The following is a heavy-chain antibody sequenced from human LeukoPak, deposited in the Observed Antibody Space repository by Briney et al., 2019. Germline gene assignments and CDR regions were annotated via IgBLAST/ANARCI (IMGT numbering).Heavy chain of an antibody. CDR3: ARRYTIFGVAP. D-gene: IGHD3-3*01. CDR2: IYTSGST. CDR1: GGSISSGSYY. V-gene: IGHV4-61*02. Sequence: PSETLSLTCTVSGGSISSGSYYWSWIRQPAGKGLEWIGRIYTSGSTNYNPSLKSRVTISVDTSKNQFSLKLSSVTAADTAVYYCARRYTIFGVAPWGQGTMVTVSS. J-gene: IGHJ3*01.